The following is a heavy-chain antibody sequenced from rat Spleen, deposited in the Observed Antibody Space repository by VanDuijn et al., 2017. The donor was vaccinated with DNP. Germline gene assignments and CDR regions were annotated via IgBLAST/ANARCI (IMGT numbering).Heavy chain of an antibody. CDR3: ASWAPIAPLSTSNY. J-gene: IGHJ2*01. Sequence: EVQLVESGGGLVQPGRSLKLSCAASGFSFSGFYMAWVRQAPTKGLEWVAYIGSDGYAPYYGDSVKGRFTISRDNAENTVYLQMSSLRSEDTATYYCASWAPIAPLSTSNYWGQGVMVTVSS. CDR2: IGSDGYAP. V-gene: IGHV5-22*01. D-gene: IGHD1-2*01. CDR1: GFSFSGFY.